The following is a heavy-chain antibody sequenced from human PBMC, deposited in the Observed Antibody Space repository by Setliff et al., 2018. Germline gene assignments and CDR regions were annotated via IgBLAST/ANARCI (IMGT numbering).Heavy chain of an antibody. CDR2: INSDGSST. Sequence: GGSLRLSCEASGFTFSSYWMHWVRQTPGKGLVWVSHINSDGSSTTYADSVKGRFTISRDNAKNTLYLQMNRLRAEDTAVYYCTRDWGGVGATNAFDIWGQGTMVTVSS. CDR3: TRDWGGVGATNAFDI. V-gene: IGHV3-74*01. CDR1: GFTFSSYW. J-gene: IGHJ3*02. D-gene: IGHD1-26*01.